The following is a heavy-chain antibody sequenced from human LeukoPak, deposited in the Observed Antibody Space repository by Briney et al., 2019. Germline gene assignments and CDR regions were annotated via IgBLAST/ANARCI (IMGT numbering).Heavy chain of an antibody. V-gene: IGHV4-34*01. Sequence: SETLSLTCAVHGGSFSGYYWSWIRQPPGQGLEWIGEVNHSGTARYNPSLESRVTISVDTSKNQSSLNVYFVTAADTAVYYCASLNPFSGRRNAFDIWGQGAMVTVSS. CDR2: VNHSGTA. CDR3: ASLNPFSGRRNAFDI. J-gene: IGHJ3*02. CDR1: GGSFSGYY. D-gene: IGHD1-26*01.